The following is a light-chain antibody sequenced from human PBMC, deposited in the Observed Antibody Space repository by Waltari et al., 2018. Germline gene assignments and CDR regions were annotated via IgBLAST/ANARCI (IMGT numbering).Light chain of an antibody. Sequence: QTVVTQEPSFSVSPGGTVPLPCGLISGPVSTTYYPSLYQQTPGQAPRPLIYSKTTRSSGVPDRISGSLLANKAALTITGAQADDESDSYCVLYMGDVILFGGGTKLTVL. CDR3: VLYMGDVIL. CDR1: SGPVSTTYY. J-gene: IGLJ3*02. CDR2: SKT. V-gene: IGLV8-61*01.